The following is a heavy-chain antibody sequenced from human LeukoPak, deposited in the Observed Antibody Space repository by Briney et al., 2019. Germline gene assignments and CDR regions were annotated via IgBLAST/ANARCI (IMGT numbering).Heavy chain of an antibody. J-gene: IGHJ5*02. D-gene: IGHD3-22*01. Sequence: ASVKVSCKASGYTFTGYYMHWVRQAPGQGLEWMRWINPNSGGTNYAQKSQGRLTMTEDTSTDTAYMELSSLRSEDTAVYYCTTVRFEVDSSGYYHNYFDPWGQGTLVTVSS. V-gene: IGHV1-2*02. CDR1: GYTFTGYY. CDR3: TTVRFEVDSSGYYHNYFDP. CDR2: INPNSGGT.